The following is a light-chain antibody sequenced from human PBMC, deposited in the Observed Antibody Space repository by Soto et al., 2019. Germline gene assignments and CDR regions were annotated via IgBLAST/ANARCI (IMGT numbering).Light chain of an antibody. V-gene: IGLV1-44*01. J-gene: IGLJ2*01. CDR3: AAWDDSLSGFVV. CDR2: SNN. CDR1: SSNIGSNT. Sequence: QSVLTQAPSASGTPGQRVIISCSGSSSNIGSNTVNWYQQLPGTAPKLLIYSNNQRPSGVPDRFSGSKSGTSASLAISGLQSEDEADYYCAAWDDSLSGFVVFGGGTKLTVL.